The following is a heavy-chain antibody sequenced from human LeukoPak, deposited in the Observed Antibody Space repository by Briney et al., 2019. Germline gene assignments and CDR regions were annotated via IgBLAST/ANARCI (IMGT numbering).Heavy chain of an antibody. D-gene: IGHD6-13*01. CDR2: IIPIFGTA. V-gene: IGHV1-69*13. J-gene: IGHJ6*03. CDR3: ARGDKIAAAVYYYYYMDV. Sequence: GASVKVSCKASGYTFTNYYIHWVRQAPGQGLEWMGGIIPIFGTANYAQKFQGRGTITADESTSTAYMELSSLRSEDTAVYYCARGDKIAAAVYYYYYMDVWGKGTTVTISS. CDR1: GYTFTNYY.